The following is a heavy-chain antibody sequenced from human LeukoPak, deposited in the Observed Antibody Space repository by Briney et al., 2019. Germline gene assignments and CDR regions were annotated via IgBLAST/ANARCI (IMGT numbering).Heavy chain of an antibody. CDR1: GFTFTSNS. D-gene: IGHD3-9*01. CDR2: ISYDGSNK. J-gene: IGHJ4*02. V-gene: IGHV3-30*03. CDR3: ARDRGADILTAYSSGDY. Sequence: PGGSLRLSCTASGFTFTSNSMHWVRQAPGKGLEWVAVISYDGSNKYYADSVKGRFTISRDNSKNTLYLQMNSLRAEDTAVYYCARDRGADILTAYSSGDYWGQGTLVTVSS.